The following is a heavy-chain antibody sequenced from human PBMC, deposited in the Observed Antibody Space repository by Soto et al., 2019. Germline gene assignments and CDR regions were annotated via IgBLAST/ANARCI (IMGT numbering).Heavy chain of an antibody. CDR2: IIPIFGTA. Sequence: SVKVSCKASGGTFSSYAISWVRQAPGQGLEWMGGIIPIFGTANYAQKFQGRVTITADKSTSTAYMELSSLRSEDTAVYYCARGPXLPTIFGVVIIRGWFDPWGQGTLVTVSS. V-gene: IGHV1-69*06. CDR3: ARGPXLPTIFGVVIIRGWFDP. CDR1: GGTFSSYA. D-gene: IGHD3-3*01. J-gene: IGHJ5*02.